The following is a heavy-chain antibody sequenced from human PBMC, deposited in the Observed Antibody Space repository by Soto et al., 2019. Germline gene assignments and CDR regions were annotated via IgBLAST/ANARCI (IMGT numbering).Heavy chain of an antibody. CDR2: INPSGGST. CDR3: ARQVEMATILTRGYYYYGMDV. CDR1: GYTFTSYY. Sequence: ASVKVSCTASGYTFTSYYMHWVRQAPGQGLEWMGIINPSGGSTSYAQKFQGRVTMTRDTSTSTVYMELSSLRSEDTAVYYCARQVEMATILTRGYYYYGMDVWGQGTTVTVSS. D-gene: IGHD5-12*01. J-gene: IGHJ6*02. V-gene: IGHV1-46*01.